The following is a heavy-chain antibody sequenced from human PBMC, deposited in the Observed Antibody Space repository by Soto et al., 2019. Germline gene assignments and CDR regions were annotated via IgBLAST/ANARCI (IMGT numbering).Heavy chain of an antibody. J-gene: IGHJ5*02. V-gene: IGHV3-23*01. CDR1: GFTCSSYD. CDR2: ISGSGGST. CDR3: AKEPAIVVVVAATSNWFDP. D-gene: IGHD2-15*01. Sequence: TGGYLRLSCAVSGFTCSSYDLSWVRQAPGTGLEWDSAISGSGGSTYYADSVKGRFTISRDNSKNTLYLQMNSLRAEDTAVYYCAKEPAIVVVVAATSNWFDPWGQGTLVTSPQ.